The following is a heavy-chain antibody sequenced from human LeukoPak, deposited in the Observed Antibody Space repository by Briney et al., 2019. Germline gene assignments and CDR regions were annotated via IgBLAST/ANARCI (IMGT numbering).Heavy chain of an antibody. D-gene: IGHD3-22*01. J-gene: IGHJ4*02. Sequence: ASVKVSCKASGYTFTSYYMHWVRQAPGQGLEWMGIINPSGGSTSYAQKFQGRVTMTRDTSTSTVYMELSSLRSEDTAVYYCARAAATYYYDSSGLVTAPTYWGQGTLVTVSS. CDR3: ARAAATYYYDSSGLVTAPTY. CDR1: GYTFTSYY. CDR2: INPSGGST. V-gene: IGHV1-46*01.